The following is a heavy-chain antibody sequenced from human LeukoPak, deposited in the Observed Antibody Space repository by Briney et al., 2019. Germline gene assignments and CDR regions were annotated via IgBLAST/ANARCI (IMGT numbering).Heavy chain of an antibody. D-gene: IGHD1-26*01. CDR1: GFTLSGHW. CDR3: ARVFGNSGSYPVGY. J-gene: IGHJ4*02. V-gene: IGHV3-74*01. Sequence: PGGSLRLSCAASGFTLSGHWMHWFRQPPGKGLAWVSRNKYDGSESYYADSVKGRFTISRDNAKNTLYLQMNSLRVEDTAVYYCARVFGNSGSYPVGYWGQGTLVTVSS. CDR2: NKYDGSES.